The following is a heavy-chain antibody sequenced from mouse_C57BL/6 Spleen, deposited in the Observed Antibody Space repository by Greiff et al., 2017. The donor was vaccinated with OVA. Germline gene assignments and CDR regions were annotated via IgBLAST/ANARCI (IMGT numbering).Heavy chain of an antibody. V-gene: IGHV5-17*01. CDR2: ISSGSSTI. Sequence: EVMLVESGGGLVKPGGSLKLSCAASGFTFSDYGMHWVRQAPEKGLEWVAYISSGSSTIYYADTVKGRFTISRDNAKNTLFLQMTSLRSEDTAMYYCAPYYYGSPYYAMDYWGQGTSVTVSS. J-gene: IGHJ4*01. D-gene: IGHD1-1*01. CDR1: GFTFSDYG. CDR3: APYYYGSPYYAMDY.